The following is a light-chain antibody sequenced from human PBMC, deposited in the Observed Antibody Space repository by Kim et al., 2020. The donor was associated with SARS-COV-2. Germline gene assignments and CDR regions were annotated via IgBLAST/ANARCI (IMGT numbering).Light chain of an antibody. V-gene: IGLV3-19*01. CDR3: NSRDSSGDHWV. Sequence: QTVQITAQGDTHRSSFASWYQQRQCQPPSLAMYDKSNRPSGSPGRFSATSSGNTASLIITGAQAEDEADYYCNSRDSSGDHWVFGGGTQLTVL. J-gene: IGLJ2*01. CDR2: DKS. CDR1: THRSSF.